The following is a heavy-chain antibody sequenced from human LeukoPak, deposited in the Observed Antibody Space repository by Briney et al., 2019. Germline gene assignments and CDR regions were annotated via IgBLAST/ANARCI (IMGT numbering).Heavy chain of an antibody. CDR3: ARPPYSERVFDI. CDR2: IYYSGST. CDR1: GGSISSSTYY. V-gene: IGHV4-39*01. D-gene: IGHD6-13*01. J-gene: IGHJ3*02. Sequence: SETLSDSCTVSGGSISSSTYYWGWIRQPPGKGLEWIGSIYYSGSTYYNPSLKSRVTISVDTPKNQFSLKLSSVTAADTAVYYCARPPYSERVFDIWGQGTTVTVSS.